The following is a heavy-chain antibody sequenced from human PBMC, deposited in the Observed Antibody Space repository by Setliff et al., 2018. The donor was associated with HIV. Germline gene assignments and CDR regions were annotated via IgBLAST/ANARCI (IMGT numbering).Heavy chain of an antibody. J-gene: IGHJ5*02. CDR2: IYTSGST. V-gene: IGHV4-4*07. CDR3: ANLKGHYFATRVYYNNWFDP. CDR1: GGSISSYY. D-gene: IGHD3-22*01. Sequence: SETLSLTCTVTGGSISSYYWSWIRQPAGQGLEWFGRIYTSGSTYYNPSLKSRVTISVDTSMNQSCLKMSSVTAADTAVYYCANLKGHYFATRVYYNNWFDPWGQGTLVTVSS.